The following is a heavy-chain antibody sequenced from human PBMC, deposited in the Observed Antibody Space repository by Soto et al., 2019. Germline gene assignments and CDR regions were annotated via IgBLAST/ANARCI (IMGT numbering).Heavy chain of an antibody. J-gene: IGHJ4*02. V-gene: IGHV4-34*01. CDR3: ARGSHNLHSYDSSGFYPYVDY. CDR1: GGSFSDYS. Sequence: QVQLQQWGAGLLKPSETLSLTCAVYGGSFSDYSWTWIRQPPGKGLEWIGEINDSGSTNYTPSLERRVTISRDTSKNRFSLKLSSVTAADTAVYYCARGSHNLHSYDSSGFYPYVDYWGQGSLVTVSS. D-gene: IGHD3-22*01. CDR2: INDSGST.